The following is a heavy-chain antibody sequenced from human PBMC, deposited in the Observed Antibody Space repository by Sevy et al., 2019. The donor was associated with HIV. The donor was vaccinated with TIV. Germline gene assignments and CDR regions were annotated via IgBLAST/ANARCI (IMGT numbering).Heavy chain of an antibody. D-gene: IGHD3-3*01. CDR3: ARGRAGVY. V-gene: IGHV3-7*01. Sequence: GGSLRLSCAASGFSFINHWMTWFRQAPGKGLECVATIKQDGIEKYYVGSVKGRFTISRENAKSSLYLQMYSLRAEDTAMYYCARGRAGVYWGQGTLVTVSS. J-gene: IGHJ4*02. CDR2: IKQDGIEK. CDR1: GFSFINHW.